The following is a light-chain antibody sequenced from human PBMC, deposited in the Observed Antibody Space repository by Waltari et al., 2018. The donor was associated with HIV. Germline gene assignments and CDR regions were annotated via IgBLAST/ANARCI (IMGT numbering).Light chain of an antibody. V-gene: IGLV2-11*01. Sequence: QSALTQPRSVSGSPGQSFTISCTGTSSDVGCYKYVSWYQQHPAKAPKLMIYEVTKRPSGVPDRFSGSKSVNTASLTISGLEAEDEADYYCCSYAGSYTLVFGGGTKLTVL. CDR1: SSDVGCYKY. J-gene: IGLJ3*02. CDR3: CSYAGSYTLV. CDR2: EVT.